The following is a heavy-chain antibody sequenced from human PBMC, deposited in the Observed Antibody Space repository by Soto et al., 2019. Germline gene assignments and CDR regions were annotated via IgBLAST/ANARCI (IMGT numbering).Heavy chain of an antibody. D-gene: IGHD6-19*01. CDR2: ISGSGGST. CDR1: GFIFSSYA. J-gene: IGHJ4*02. Sequence: LRLSCAASGFIFSSYAMSWVRQAPGKGLEWVSVISGSGGSTYYADSVKGRFTISRDNSKNTLYLQMNSLRAEDTAVYYCSRRSSGWYFEYWGQGTLVTVSS. CDR3: SRRSSGWYFEY. V-gene: IGHV3-23*01.